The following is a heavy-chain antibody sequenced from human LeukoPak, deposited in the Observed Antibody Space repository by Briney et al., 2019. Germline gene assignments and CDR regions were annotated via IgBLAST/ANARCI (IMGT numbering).Heavy chain of an antibody. D-gene: IGHD1-26*01. V-gene: IGHV3-33*06. CDR2: VWYDGNKK. CDR3: AKGQGSYYPYYYMDD. Sequence: GGSLRLSCAASGFTFRSYAMHWVRQAPGKGLEWVAVVWYDGNKKYYADSVKGRFTISRDNSENTLHLQMDSLRVEDMAVYYCAKGQGSYYPYYYMDDWGRGTTVTVSS. CDR1: GFTFRSYA. J-gene: IGHJ6*03.